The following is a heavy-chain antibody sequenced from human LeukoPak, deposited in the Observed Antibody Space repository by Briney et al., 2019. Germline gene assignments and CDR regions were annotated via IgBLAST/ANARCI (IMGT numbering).Heavy chain of an antibody. CDR3: AKVGDGSKYHYFGLDV. CDR2: ITSSGGDT. J-gene: IGHJ6*02. Sequence: GGSLRLSCAASGFAFSSYSMTWVRQAPGKGLEWVSGITSSGGDTTYADSVKGRFTISRDNSKNTLYLQINSLRAGDTAVYYCAKVGDGSKYHYFGLDVWGQGTTVTVSS. CDR1: GFAFSSYS. V-gene: IGHV3-23*01. D-gene: IGHD1-26*01.